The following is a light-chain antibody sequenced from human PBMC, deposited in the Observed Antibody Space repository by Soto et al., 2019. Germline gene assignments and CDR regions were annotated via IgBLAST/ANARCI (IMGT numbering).Light chain of an antibody. V-gene: IGLV2-8*01. CDR1: SSDVGGYNY. CDR2: EVS. Sequence: QSALTQPPSASGSPGQSVTISCTGSSSDVGGYNYVSWYQQHQGKAPKLMIYEVSKRPSGVPDRLSGSKSGNTASLTVSGLQAEDEADYHCSSYGGSNTVVFGGGTKVTVL. CDR3: SSYGGSNTVV. J-gene: IGLJ2*01.